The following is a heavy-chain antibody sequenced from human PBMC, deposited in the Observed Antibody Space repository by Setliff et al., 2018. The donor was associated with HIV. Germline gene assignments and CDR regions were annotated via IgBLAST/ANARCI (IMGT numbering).Heavy chain of an antibody. CDR1: GGSISSTGYY. CDR2: ISYSGST. Sequence: SETLSLTCTVSGGSISSTGYYWGWIRQPPGKGLEWIGSISYSGSTYYNPSLKSRVTISVDTSKNQFSLKLSSVTAADTAVYYCARGFYFDYWGQGRLVTVSS. V-gene: IGHV4-39*07. J-gene: IGHJ4*02. CDR3: ARGFYFDY.